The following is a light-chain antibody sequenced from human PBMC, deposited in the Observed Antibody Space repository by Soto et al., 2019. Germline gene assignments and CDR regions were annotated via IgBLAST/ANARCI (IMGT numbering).Light chain of an antibody. J-gene: IGKJ2*01. CDR3: QQSYSTLYT. CDR1: QSMSRY. CDR2: AAS. V-gene: IGKV1-39*01. Sequence: DLQLTQSPSSLSASVGDRVTIXXRASQSMSRYLNWYQQKPGEAPKVXIYAASSLQSGVPSRFSGSGAGTDFTLTISSLQPEDFATYYCQQSYSTLYTFGQGTKVDIK.